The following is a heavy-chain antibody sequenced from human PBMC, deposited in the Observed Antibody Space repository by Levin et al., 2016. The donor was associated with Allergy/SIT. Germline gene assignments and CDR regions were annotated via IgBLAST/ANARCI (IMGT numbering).Heavy chain of an antibody. CDR2: IIPIFGTA. Sequence: WVRQAPGQGLEWMGGIIPIFGTANYAQKFQGRVTITADESTSTAYMELSSLRSEDTAVYYCGRVITTFTYRGAFDIWGQGTMVTVSS. D-gene: IGHD3-22*01. V-gene: IGHV1-69*01. CDR3: GRVITTFTYRGAFDI. J-gene: IGHJ3*02.